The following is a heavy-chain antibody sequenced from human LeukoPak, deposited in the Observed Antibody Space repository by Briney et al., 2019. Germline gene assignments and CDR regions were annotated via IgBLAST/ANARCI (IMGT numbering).Heavy chain of an antibody. Sequence: NPSETLSLTCTVSGGSISSYYWSWIRQPAGKGLEWIGRIYTSGSTNYNPSLKSRVTMSVDTSKNQFSLKLSSVTAADTAVYYCARAPNGGQWFGELLVSYWYFDLWGRGTLVTVSS. CDR3: ARAPNGGQWFGELLVSYWYFDL. CDR1: GGSISSYY. J-gene: IGHJ2*01. D-gene: IGHD3-10*01. V-gene: IGHV4-4*07. CDR2: IYTSGST.